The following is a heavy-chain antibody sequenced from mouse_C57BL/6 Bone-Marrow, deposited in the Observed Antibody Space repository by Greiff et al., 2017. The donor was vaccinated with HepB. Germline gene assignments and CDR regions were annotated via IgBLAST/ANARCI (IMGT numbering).Heavy chain of an antibody. CDR1: GFTFSDYY. CDR2: ISNGGGST. D-gene: IGHD2-4*01. J-gene: IGHJ3*01. Sequence: EVKLMESGGGLVQPGGSLKLSCAASGFTFSDYYMYWVRQTPEKRLEWVAYISNGGGSTYYPDTVKGRFTISRDNAKNTLYLQMSRLKSEDTAMYYCARHNDYVSFAYWGQGTLVTVSA. CDR3: ARHNDYVSFAY. V-gene: IGHV5-12*01.